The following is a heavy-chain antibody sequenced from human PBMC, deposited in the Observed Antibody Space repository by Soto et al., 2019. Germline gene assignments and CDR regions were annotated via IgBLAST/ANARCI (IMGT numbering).Heavy chain of an antibody. CDR2: IYPGGSDT. CDR3: ARQVTYGDYVGYYFDY. D-gene: IGHD4-17*01. Sequence: PGESLKISCKGSGYSFTSYWIGWVRQMPGKGLEWMAIIYPGGSDTRYSPSFQGQVTISADKSISTAYLQWSSLKASDTAMYYCARQVTYGDYVGYYFDYWGQGTLLTVSS. J-gene: IGHJ4*02. CDR1: GYSFTSYW. V-gene: IGHV5-51*01.